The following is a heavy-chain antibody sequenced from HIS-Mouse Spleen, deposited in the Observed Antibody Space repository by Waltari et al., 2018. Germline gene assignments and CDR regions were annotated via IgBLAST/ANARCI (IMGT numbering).Heavy chain of an antibody. V-gene: IGHV3-33*06. Sequence: QVQLVESGGGVVQPGRSLRVSCAASGFTFSSYGMPWVRQAPGKGLEWVAVIWYDGSNKYYADSVKGRFTISRDNSKNTLYLQMNSLRAEDTAVYYCAKDLARKDSGYDAFDIWGQGTMVTVSS. J-gene: IGHJ3*02. CDR1: GFTFSSYG. D-gene: IGHD5-12*01. CDR2: IWYDGSNK. CDR3: AKDLARKDSGYDAFDI.